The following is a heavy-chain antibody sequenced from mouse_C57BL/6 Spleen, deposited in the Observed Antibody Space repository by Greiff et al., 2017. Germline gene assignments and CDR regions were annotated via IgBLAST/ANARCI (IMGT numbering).Heavy chain of an antibody. J-gene: IGHJ2*01. Sequence: VHVKQSGTVLARPGASVKMSCKTSGYTFTSYWMHWVKQRPGQGLEWIGAIYPGNSDTSYNQKFKGKAKLTAVTSASTAYMELSSLTNEDSAVYYCTSITTVVEYYFDYWGQGTTLTVSS. CDR3: TSITTVVEYYFDY. V-gene: IGHV1-5*01. CDR1: GYTFTSYW. CDR2: IYPGNSDT. D-gene: IGHD1-1*01.